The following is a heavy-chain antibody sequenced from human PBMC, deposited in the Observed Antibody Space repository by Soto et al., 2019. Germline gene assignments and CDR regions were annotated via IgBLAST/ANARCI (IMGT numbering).Heavy chain of an antibody. CDR1: GFTFSSYS. CDR3: ARDLRFGELLDFDDYGRDV. Sequence: EVQLVESGGGLVKPGGSLRLSCAASGFTFSSYSMNWVRQAPGKGLEWVSSISSSSSYIYYADSVKGRFTISRDNAKNSLYLQMNGLGAEDTAVYYCARDLRFGELLDFDDYGRDVWGQGTTVTVSS. D-gene: IGHD3-10*01. V-gene: IGHV3-21*01. CDR2: ISSSSSYI. J-gene: IGHJ6*02.